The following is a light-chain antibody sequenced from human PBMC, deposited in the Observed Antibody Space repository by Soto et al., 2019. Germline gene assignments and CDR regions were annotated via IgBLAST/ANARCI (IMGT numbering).Light chain of an antibody. Sequence: EIVMTQSPATLSVSPGERATLSCRASQSVSSNLAWYQQKPGQASSLLIYGASTRATGVPDRFSGTGSGTEFTLTISSLKSEDYAVYYCQQYKSWPPITFGQGTRLEIK. V-gene: IGKV3-15*01. J-gene: IGKJ5*01. CDR1: QSVSSN. CDR3: QQYKSWPPIT. CDR2: GAS.